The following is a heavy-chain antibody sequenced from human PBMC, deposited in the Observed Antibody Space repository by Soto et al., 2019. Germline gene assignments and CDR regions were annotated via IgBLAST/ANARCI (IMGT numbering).Heavy chain of an antibody. CDR2: TYYRSKWYN. Sequence: SQTLSLTCAISGDSVSSNSAAWNWIRRSPSRGLEWLGRTYYRSKWYNDYAVSVKSRIAINPETSKNQFSLQLNSVTPEDTAVYYCASTSGHFDSWGQGTLVTVSS. CDR3: ASTSGHFDS. CDR1: GDSVSSNSAA. J-gene: IGHJ4*02. V-gene: IGHV6-1*01. D-gene: IGHD6-19*01.